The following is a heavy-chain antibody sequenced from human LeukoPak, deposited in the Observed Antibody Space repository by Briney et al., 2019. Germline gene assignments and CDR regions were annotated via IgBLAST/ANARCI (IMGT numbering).Heavy chain of an antibody. J-gene: IGHJ4*02. Sequence: PGGSLRLSCAASGFGFSIFSMNWVRQAPGKGLEWVSYISSGSRTIYYADSVKGRFTISRDNAKNSLYLQMSSLRAEDTAVYYCAKYYYDSSGAGSYFDYWGQGALVTVSS. V-gene: IGHV3-48*04. CDR1: GFGFSIFS. D-gene: IGHD3-22*01. CDR3: AKYYYDSSGAGSYFDY. CDR2: ISSGSRTI.